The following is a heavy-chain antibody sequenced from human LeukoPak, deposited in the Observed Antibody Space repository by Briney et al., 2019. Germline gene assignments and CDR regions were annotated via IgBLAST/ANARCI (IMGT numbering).Heavy chain of an antibody. CDR3: ARDGGITMIVVVPFQH. J-gene: IGHJ1*01. CDR2: ISGSGAAT. V-gene: IGHV3-23*01. CDR1: GFTFSSYS. D-gene: IGHD3-22*01. Sequence: GGSLRLSCAASGFTFSSYSMNWVRQAPGKGLEWVSGISGSGAATYYAESVKGRFTISRDNSKNTLYLQMNSLRAEDTAVYYCARDGGITMIVVVPFQHWGQGTLVTVSS.